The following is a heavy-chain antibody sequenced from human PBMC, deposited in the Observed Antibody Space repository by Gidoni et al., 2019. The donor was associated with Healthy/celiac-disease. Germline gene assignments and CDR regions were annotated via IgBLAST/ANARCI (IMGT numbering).Heavy chain of an antibody. V-gene: IGHV3-23*01. D-gene: IGHD6-19*01. J-gene: IGHJ4*02. CDR2: LSGSGGST. CDR3: AKDQEYSSGWYGY. Sequence: EVQLLESGGGLVQPGGSLRLSCAASGFTFSSYASSWVRQAPGKGLEWVSALSGSGGSTYYADSVKGRFTISRDNSKNTLYLQMNSLRAEDTAVYYCAKDQEYSSGWYGYWGQGTLVTVSS. CDR1: GFTFSSYA.